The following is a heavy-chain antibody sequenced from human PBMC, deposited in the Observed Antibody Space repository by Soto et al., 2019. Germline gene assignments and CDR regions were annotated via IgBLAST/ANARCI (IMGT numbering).Heavy chain of an antibody. CDR3: ARESHDILTGPPWVWYFDL. J-gene: IGHJ2*01. CDR1: GGSFSDYY. V-gene: IGHV4-34*01. D-gene: IGHD3-9*01. CDR2: INDRGSI. Sequence: QVQLQQWGAGPVRPLETLSLTCGGSGGSFSDYYWAWIRQSPGKGLEWIGEINDRGSINYNPSLKSRVSISVDKSENHYSLNLRSVTAADTAVYYCARESHDILTGPPWVWYFDLWGRGTLVTVSS.